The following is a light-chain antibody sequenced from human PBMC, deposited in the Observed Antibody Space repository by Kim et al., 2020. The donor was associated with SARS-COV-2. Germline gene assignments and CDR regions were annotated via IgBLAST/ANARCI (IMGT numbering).Light chain of an antibody. CDR1: QSVSDSN. V-gene: IGKV3-20*01. CDR2: GAS. J-gene: IGKJ1*01. Sequence: EIVLTQSPGTLSLSPGVRATLSCRASQSVSDSNLAWYQHKPGRAPRLLIYGASTRATGIPDRFSGSGSGTDFTLTISRLEPEDFAMYYCQQYGYSPWTFGQGTKVDI. CDR3: QQYGYSPWT.